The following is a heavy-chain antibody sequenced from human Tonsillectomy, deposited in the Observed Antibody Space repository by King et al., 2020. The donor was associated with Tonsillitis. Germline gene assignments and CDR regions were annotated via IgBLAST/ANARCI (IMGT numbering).Heavy chain of an antibody. D-gene: IGHD2-2*01. CDR3: ARVPPYCSSTSCYPLYYMDG. J-gene: IGHJ6*03. CDR2: INPSGGSK. V-gene: IGHV1-46*03. CDR1: GYTFTNYY. Sequence: VQLVESGAEVKKPGASVKVSGKASGYTFTNYYMLWVRQAPGQGLEWMGIINPSGGSKSDAQKFQGRFTMTRDTSTSTVYMGLSSLGSAGTAVYYCARVPPYCSSTSCYPLYYMDGWGKGTTVTVSS.